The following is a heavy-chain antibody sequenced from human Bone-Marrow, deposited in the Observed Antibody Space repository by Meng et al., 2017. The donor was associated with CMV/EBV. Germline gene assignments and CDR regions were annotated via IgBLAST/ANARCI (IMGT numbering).Heavy chain of an antibody. CDR3: ARHGYYDSSGYGGYFDY. V-gene: IGHV3-11*04. D-gene: IGHD3-22*01. Sequence: GESLKISCAASGFTFSDYYMSWIRQAPGKGLEWVSYISSSGSTIYYADSVKGRFTISRDNAKNSLYLQMNSLRTEDTAVYYCARHGYYDSSGYGGYFDYWAQGTLVTVSS. J-gene: IGHJ4*02. CDR2: ISSSGSTI. CDR1: GFTFSDYY.